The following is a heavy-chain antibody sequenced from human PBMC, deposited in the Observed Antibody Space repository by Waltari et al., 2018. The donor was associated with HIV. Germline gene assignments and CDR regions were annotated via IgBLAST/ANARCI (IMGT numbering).Heavy chain of an antibody. V-gene: IGHV1-69*06. Sequence: QVQLAQSGAEMKKRSSSVKVSCKASGDTFSGYGITWVRQAPGQGLEWMGGIIPSLGTTSYAKRFQGRLTITADKSTSTVYMELSSLTSEDTAVYYCARKFLLQHYFDYWGQGTLVTVSS. J-gene: IGHJ4*02. CDR3: ARKFLLQHYFDY. CDR1: GDTFSGYG. CDR2: IIPSLGTT. D-gene: IGHD2-15*01.